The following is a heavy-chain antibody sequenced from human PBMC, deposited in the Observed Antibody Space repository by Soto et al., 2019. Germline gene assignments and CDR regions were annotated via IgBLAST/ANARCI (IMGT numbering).Heavy chain of an antibody. V-gene: IGHV5-51*01. CDR1: GYSFTSYW. Sequence: GESVKISFKGSGYSFTSYWIGWVRQMPGKGLEWMGIIYPGDSDTRYSPSFQGQVTISADKSISTAYLQWSSLKASDTAMYYCARRGGGYCSSTSCYPPFGMDVWGQGTTVTVSS. CDR2: IYPGDSDT. J-gene: IGHJ6*02. CDR3: ARRGGGYCSSTSCYPPFGMDV. D-gene: IGHD2-2*03.